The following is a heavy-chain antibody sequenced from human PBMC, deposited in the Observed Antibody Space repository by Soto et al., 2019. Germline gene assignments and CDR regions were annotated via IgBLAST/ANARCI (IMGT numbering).Heavy chain of an antibody. D-gene: IGHD6-13*01. CDR2: IYYTGNT. CDR3: ARGAATSSHAFDI. Sequence: SETLSLTCTVSGGSTSSYFWSWIRQPQGRGPEWIGYIYYTGNTNYNPSLKSRVTISVDTFNSQFSLRLSSVTAADTAVYYCARGAATSSHAFDIWGQGTMVTVSS. V-gene: IGHV4-59*01. J-gene: IGHJ3*02. CDR1: GGSTSSYF.